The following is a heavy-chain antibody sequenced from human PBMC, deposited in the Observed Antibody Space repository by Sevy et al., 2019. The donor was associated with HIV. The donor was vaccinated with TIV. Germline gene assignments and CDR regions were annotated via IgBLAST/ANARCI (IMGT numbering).Heavy chain of an antibody. CDR2: ISGSGGST. J-gene: IGHJ4*02. V-gene: IGHV3-23*01. Sequence: GGSLRLSCAASGFTFSSYAMSWVRQAPGKGLEWVSAISGSGGSTYYADSVKGRFTISRDNSKNTLYLQMNSLRAEDTAVYYCAKDPASGSYSPYFDYWGQGTLVTVSS. D-gene: IGHD1-26*01. CDR3: AKDPASGSYSPYFDY. CDR1: GFTFSSYA.